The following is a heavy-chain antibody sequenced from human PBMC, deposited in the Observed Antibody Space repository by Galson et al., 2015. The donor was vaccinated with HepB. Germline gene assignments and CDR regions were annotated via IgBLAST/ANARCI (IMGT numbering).Heavy chain of an antibody. CDR3: ARARIAVAGTGEGNFDY. D-gene: IGHD6-19*01. V-gene: IGHV1-2*06. J-gene: IGHJ4*02. CDR2: INPNSGGT. Sequence: SVKVSCKASGYTFTGYYMHWVRQAPGQGLEWMGRINPNSGGTNYAQKFQGRVTMTRDTSISTAYMELSRLRSDDTAVYYCARARIAVAGTGEGNFDYWGQGTLVTVSS. CDR1: GYTFTGYY.